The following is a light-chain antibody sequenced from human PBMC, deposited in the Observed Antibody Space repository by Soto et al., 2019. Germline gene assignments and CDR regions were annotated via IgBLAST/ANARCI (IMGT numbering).Light chain of an antibody. CDR3: QQYYSTWWT. V-gene: IGKV4-1*01. J-gene: IGKJ1*01. CDR2: WAS. Sequence: DIVMTQSPDSLAVSLGERATINCKSSQTILYSSNNRNYLAWYQLKPGQPPKLLIYWASTRESGVPDRFSGSGSGTDFTLTISSLQDEDVAVYYCQQYYSTWWTFGQGTKVEIK. CDR1: QTILYSSNNRNY.